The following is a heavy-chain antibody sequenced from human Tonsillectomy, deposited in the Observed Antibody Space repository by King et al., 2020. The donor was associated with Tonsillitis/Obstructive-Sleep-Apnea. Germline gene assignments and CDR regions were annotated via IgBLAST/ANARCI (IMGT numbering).Heavy chain of an antibody. Sequence: VQLQQWGAGLLKPSETLSLTCAVYGGSFSGYFWSWIRQPPGKGLEWIGEITHSGSTNYNPSLKSRVTILADTSKNQFSLKLSSVTAADTAVYYCVCRYYYYGMDVWGQGTTVTVSS. V-gene: IGHV4-34*01. CDR3: VCRYYYYGMDV. CDR2: ITHSGST. J-gene: IGHJ6*02. CDR1: GGSFSGYF.